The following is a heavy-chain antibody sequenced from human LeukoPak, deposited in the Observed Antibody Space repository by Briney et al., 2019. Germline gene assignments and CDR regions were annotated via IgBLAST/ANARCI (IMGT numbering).Heavy chain of an antibody. V-gene: IGHV4-39*07. CDR1: GGSISSSSYY. Sequence: SETLSLTCTVSGGSISSSSYYWGWIRQPPGKGLEWIGSIYYSGSTYYNPSLKSRVTISVDTSKNQFSLKLSSVTAADTAVYYCATHPPKVCTGGSCTDYWGQGTLVTVSS. J-gene: IGHJ4*02. CDR2: IYYSGST. D-gene: IGHD2-15*01. CDR3: ATHPPKVCTGGSCTDY.